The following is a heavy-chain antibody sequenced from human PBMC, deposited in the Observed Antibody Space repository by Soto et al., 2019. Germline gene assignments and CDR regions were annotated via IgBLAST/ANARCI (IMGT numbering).Heavy chain of an antibody. CDR3: ARDASSLDYYYYGMDV. Sequence: PGESLKISCDGSGYTFTIYCITWVLQMSGKGLEWMGTIDPSDPFIYLSPSLQGHVTISVDKSINTAFVQWSSLRAEDTAVYYCARDASSLDYYYYGMDVWGQGTTVTVSS. V-gene: IGHV5-10-1*01. D-gene: IGHD6-13*01. CDR2: IDPSDPFI. CDR1: GYTFTIYC. J-gene: IGHJ6*02.